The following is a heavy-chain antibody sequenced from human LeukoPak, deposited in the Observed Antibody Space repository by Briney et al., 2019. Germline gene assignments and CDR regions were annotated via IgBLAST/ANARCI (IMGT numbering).Heavy chain of an antibody. J-gene: IGHJ6*03. CDR2: ISSSGSTI. CDR3: ARDTAYYDILTPKDYYYMDV. D-gene: IGHD3-9*01. CDR1: GFTFSSYE. V-gene: IGHV3-48*03. Sequence: PGGSLRLSCAASGFTFSSYEMNWVRQAPGKGLEWVSYISSSGSTIYYADSVKGRFTISRDNAKNSLYLQMNSLRAEDTALYYCARDTAYYDILTPKDYYYMDVWGKGTTVTVSS.